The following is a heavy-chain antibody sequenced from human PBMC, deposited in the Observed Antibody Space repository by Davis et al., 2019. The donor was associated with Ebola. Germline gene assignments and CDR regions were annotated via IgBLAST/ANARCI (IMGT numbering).Heavy chain of an antibody. J-gene: IGHJ4*02. CDR2: IYVGDSDT. CDR3: ARRVRYCSVSSCYSLDS. V-gene: IGHV5-51*01. D-gene: IGHD2-2*01. CDR1: GHSSNTDW. Sequence: PGGSLRLSCQDSGHSSNTDWIGWVRQRPGKGLEWMGVIYVGDSDTIYGPSFQGQVTISADRSIGTAYLQWSSLKASDTAMYFCARRVRYCSVSSCYSLDSWGQGTLVTVSS.